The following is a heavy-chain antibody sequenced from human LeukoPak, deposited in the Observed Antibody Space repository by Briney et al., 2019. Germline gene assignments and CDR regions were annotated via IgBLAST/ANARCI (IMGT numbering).Heavy chain of an antibody. V-gene: IGHV1-8*02. D-gene: IGHD2-2*01. CDR2: MNPNSGNT. J-gene: IGHJ4*02. CDR3: ARAACTSCYTFDY. Sequence: ASVKVSCKASGGTFSSYAINWVRQATGQGLEWMGWMNPNSGNTGYAQKFQGRVTMTRNTSISTAYMELSSLRSEDTAVYYCARAACTSCYTFDYWGQGTLVTVSS. CDR1: GGTFSSYA.